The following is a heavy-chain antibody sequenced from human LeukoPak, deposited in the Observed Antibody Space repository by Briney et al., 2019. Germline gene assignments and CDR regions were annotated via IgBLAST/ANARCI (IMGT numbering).Heavy chain of an antibody. CDR2: ISGSASIT. V-gene: IGHV3-23*01. CDR3: ATGAASIGWLSHDH. J-gene: IGHJ4*02. CDR1: GFTFSSFS. D-gene: IGHD2-15*01. Sequence: QAGGYLRRSGAASGFTFSSFSMSWVRQTPGKGLEWVSDISGSASITKYADSVKGRFIISRDNSKNTLFLQMNSLTAEDTAVYYCATGAASIGWLSHDHWGQGTLVTVSS.